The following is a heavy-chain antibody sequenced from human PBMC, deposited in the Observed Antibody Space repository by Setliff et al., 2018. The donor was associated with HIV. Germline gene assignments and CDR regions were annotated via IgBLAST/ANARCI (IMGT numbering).Heavy chain of an antibody. CDR1: GGSIGNYY. CDR3: AREGRWLEHPYGFAV. CDR2: IYYNGNR. D-gene: IGHD3-10*01. Sequence: SETLTLTCTVSGGSIGNYYWNWIRQSPGKGLEWIAYIYYNGNRNYNPSLKSRVTISVDTTKNQFSLKMASVTAADTAVYYCAREGRWLEHPYGFAVWGQGRLVTVSS. J-gene: IGHJ1*01. V-gene: IGHV4-59*01.